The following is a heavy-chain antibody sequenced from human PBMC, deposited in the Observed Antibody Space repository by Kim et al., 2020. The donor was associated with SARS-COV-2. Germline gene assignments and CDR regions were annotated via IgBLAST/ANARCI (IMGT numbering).Heavy chain of an antibody. Sequence: NYAQKFQGRVTMTRDTSISTAYMELSRLRSDDTAVYYCARGDYGSGTIDYWGQGTLVTVSS. J-gene: IGHJ4*02. D-gene: IGHD3-10*01. CDR3: ARGDYGSGTIDY. V-gene: IGHV1-2*02.